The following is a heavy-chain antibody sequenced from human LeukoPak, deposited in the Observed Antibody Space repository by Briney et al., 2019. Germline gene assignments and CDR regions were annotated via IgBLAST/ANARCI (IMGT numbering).Heavy chain of an antibody. J-gene: IGHJ4*02. CDR3: ARQDGSGIYYFDY. Sequence: GASLKISCKGSGYSFTVYWIAWVRQMPGKGLEWMGIIYPVNSDTRYSPSFQGQVTISADKSASTAYLQWSSLKASDTAIYFCARQDGSGIYYFDYWGQGTLVTVSS. CDR2: IYPVNSDT. D-gene: IGHD3-10*01. CDR1: GYSFTVYW. V-gene: IGHV5-51*01.